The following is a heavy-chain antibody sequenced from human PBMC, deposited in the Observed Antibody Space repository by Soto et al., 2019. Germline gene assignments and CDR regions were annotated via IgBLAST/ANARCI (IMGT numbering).Heavy chain of an antibody. J-gene: IGHJ4*02. Sequence: RRLSCAASGFNFSSFGMHWVRQAPGKGLEWVALMSYDGSSKYYQDSLKGRFTISRDKSKNTLYLQMSSLRVEDTAVYYCAKDRGWSSADLEYWGQVTLVTVSS. V-gene: IGHV3-30*18. CDR3: AKDRGWSSADLEY. CDR1: GFNFSSFG. CDR2: MSYDGSSK. D-gene: IGHD6-19*01.